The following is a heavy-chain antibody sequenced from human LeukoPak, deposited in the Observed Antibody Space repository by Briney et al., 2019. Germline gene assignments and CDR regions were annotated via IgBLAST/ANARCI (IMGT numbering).Heavy chain of an antibody. Sequence: GGSLRLSXAASGFTFSSYAMSWVRQPPGKGLEWVSAISGSGFTYYADSVKGRFTISRDNSKNTLYLQMNSLRAEDTAVYYCARGLYSSSPWGQGTLVTVSS. CDR1: GFTFSSYA. V-gene: IGHV3-23*01. D-gene: IGHD6-6*01. J-gene: IGHJ4*02. CDR2: ISGSGFT. CDR3: ARGLYSSSP.